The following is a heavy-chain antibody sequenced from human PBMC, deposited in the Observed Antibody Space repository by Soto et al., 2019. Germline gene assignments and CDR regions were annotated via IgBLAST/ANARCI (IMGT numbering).Heavy chain of an antibody. J-gene: IGHJ4*02. CDR2: IWYDGSNK. CDR1: GFTFSSYG. D-gene: IGHD3-3*01. V-gene: IGHV3-33*01. Sequence: PGGSLRLSCAASGFTFSSYGMHWVRQAPGKGLEWVAVIWYDGSNKYYADSVKGRFTISRDNSKNTLYLQMNSLRAEDTAVYYCAVLRFLEWLSPGFDYWGQGTLVTVSS. CDR3: AVLRFLEWLSPGFDY.